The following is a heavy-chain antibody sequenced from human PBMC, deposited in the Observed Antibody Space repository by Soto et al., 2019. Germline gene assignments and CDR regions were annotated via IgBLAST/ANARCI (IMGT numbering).Heavy chain of an antibody. CDR1: GGSISSNNW. V-gene: IGHV4-4*02. CDR2: IYHSGRT. CDR3: TKAGSGHPYYSDN. Sequence: SETLSLTCAVSGGSISSNNWWSWVRQAPGKGLEWIGEIYHSGRTSYNPSLRSRVTMSVDKSKNQFSLIVTSVTAADTAVYYCTKAGSGHPYYSDNWGPGTLVTVSS. J-gene: IGHJ4*02. D-gene: IGHD3-3*01.